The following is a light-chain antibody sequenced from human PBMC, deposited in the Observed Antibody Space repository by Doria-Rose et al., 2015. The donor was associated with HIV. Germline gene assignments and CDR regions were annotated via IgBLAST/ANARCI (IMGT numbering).Light chain of an antibody. J-gene: IGKJ2*01. Sequence: DIQLTPXPSSLSASVGDRVTITCRASQGIRNSLAWYQQKPGKAPKLLVYAASTLESGVPSRFSGSGSGTDYTLTISSLQPEDFATYYCQQYYSTPQTFGQGTKLEIK. CDR1: QGIRNS. CDR3: QQYYSTPQT. CDR2: AAS. V-gene: IGKV1-NL1*01.